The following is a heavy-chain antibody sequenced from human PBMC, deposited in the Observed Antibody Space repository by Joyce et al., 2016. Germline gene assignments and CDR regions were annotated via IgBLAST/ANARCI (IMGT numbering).Heavy chain of an antibody. V-gene: IGHV3-23*01. J-gene: IGHJ4*02. D-gene: IGHD2-15*01. CDR3: AKGTLGSCSGTTCYPLDS. Sequence: EVQLLESGGGWVQPGGYLRLSCASSGFTFSSCAMSWVRQAPGKVLEWVSAISGSDDGTYHADSVRCRFTISRDNSKNTLYLQMNSLTAEDTAIYYCAKGTLGSCSGTTCYPLDSWGQGTLVTVSS. CDR2: ISGSDDGT. CDR1: GFTFSSCA.